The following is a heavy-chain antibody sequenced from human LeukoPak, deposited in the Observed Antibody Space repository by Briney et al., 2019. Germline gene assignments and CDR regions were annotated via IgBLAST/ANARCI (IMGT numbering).Heavy chain of an antibody. CDR2: ISGSGGST. V-gene: IGHV3-23*01. J-gene: IGHJ3*01. CDR1: GFTFSNAW. CDR3: AKDSQQVFHL. Sequence: GGSLRLSCAASGFTFSNAWMSWVRQAPGKGLEWVSAISGSGGSTYYADSVKGRFTISRDNAKNTLYLQMNSLRAEDTAVYYCAKDSQQVFHLWGQGTMVTVSS.